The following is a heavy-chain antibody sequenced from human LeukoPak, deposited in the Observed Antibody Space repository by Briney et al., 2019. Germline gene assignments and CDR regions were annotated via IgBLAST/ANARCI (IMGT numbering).Heavy chain of an antibody. CDR1: GFTFSSYA. J-gene: IGHJ4*02. CDR3: AKVPTALTGEYHFDY. Sequence: GGSLRLSCAASGFTFSSYAMSWVRQAPGKGLEWVSAISGSGGSTYYADSVKGRFTISRDNSKNTLYLQMNSLRAEDTAVYYCAKVPTALTGEYHFDYWGQGTLVTVPS. V-gene: IGHV3-23*01. CDR2: ISGSGGST. D-gene: IGHD7-27*01.